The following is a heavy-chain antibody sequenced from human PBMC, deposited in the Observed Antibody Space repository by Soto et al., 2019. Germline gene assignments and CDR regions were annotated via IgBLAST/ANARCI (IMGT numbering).Heavy chain of an antibody. Sequence: EVQLLEAGGGLVQPGGSLRLSCAASGFSFRDYGMSWVRQAPGKGLEWLSAIIGNGDTAYYADSVRGRFTISRDNSKTTLYLQLNDLGAEDTAIYYCAKDYDYGDSLPFDCWGQGTLVTVSS. J-gene: IGHJ4*02. D-gene: IGHD4-17*01. CDR1: GFSFRDYG. CDR2: IIGNGDTA. CDR3: AKDYDYGDSLPFDC. V-gene: IGHV3-23*01.